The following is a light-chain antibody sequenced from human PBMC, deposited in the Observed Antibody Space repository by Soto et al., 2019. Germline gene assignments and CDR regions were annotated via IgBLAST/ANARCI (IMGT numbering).Light chain of an antibody. V-gene: IGKV2-28*01. J-gene: IGKJ5*01. CDR3: MQALHSPFT. Sequence: DIVMTQSPLSLPVTPGEPASISCRSSQSLLHSNGYNYLDWYLQKPGQSPQLLIYLGSNRASGVPDRFSGSGSGTDFTLRISRVEAEDVGVYYCMQALHSPFTFGQRTRLAI. CDR1: QSLLHSNGYNY. CDR2: LGS.